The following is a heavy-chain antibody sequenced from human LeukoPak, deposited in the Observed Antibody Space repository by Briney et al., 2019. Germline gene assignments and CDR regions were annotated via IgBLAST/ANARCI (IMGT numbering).Heavy chain of an antibody. CDR2: ISGSGGST. V-gene: IGHV3-23*01. CDR3: AKRGTMVRGAPFDY. Sequence: PGGSLRLSCAASGFTFSSYGMSWVRQAPGKGLEWVSAISGSGGSTYYADSVKGRFTISRDNSKNTLYLQMNSLRAEDTAVYYCAKRGTMVRGAPFDYWGQGTLVTVSS. J-gene: IGHJ4*02. CDR1: GFTFSSYG. D-gene: IGHD3-10*01.